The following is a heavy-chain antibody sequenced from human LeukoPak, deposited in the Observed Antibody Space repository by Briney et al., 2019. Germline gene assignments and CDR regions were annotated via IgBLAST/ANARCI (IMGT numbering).Heavy chain of an antibody. CDR3: AREGRLGMGGYPMDV. CDR2: LYTDGST. J-gene: IGHJ6*02. CDR1: GFTVSSIY. V-gene: IGHV3-53*01. Sequence: GGSLRLSCAASGFTVSSIYMSWVRQTPGKGLEWVSVLYTDGSTYYADFVNGRFTISRDNSKNMLYLQMNSLRGEDTAVYYCAREGRLGMGGYPMDVWGQGTTVTVSS. D-gene: IGHD7-27*01.